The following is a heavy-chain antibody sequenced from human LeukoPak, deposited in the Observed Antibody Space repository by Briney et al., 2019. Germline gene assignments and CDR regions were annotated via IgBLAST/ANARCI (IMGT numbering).Heavy chain of an antibody. CDR3: ARDFRRYFDY. CDR2: INSDGSDT. CDR1: GFTFSSYW. J-gene: IGHJ4*02. V-gene: IGHV3-74*01. Sequence: GGSLRLSRVASGFTFSSYWMHWVRQVPGKGLVWVSRINSDGSDTTYADSVKGRFTISRGNAKNTLYLQINSLRAEDTAVYYCARDFRRYFDYWGQGTLVTVSS.